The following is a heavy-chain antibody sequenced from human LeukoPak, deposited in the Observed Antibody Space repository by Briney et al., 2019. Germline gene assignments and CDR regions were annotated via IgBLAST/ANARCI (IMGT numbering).Heavy chain of an antibody. Sequence: GESLKISCKGSGYSFTSYWIGWVRQMPGKGLKWMGIIYPGDSDARYSPSFQGQVTISADKSVSTAYLQWSSLKASDTAMYYCARLSGSGSDLYYYYMDVWGKGTTVTVSS. CDR1: GYSFTSYW. CDR2: IYPGDSDA. D-gene: IGHD3-10*01. J-gene: IGHJ6*03. CDR3: ARLSGSGSDLYYYYMDV. V-gene: IGHV5-51*01.